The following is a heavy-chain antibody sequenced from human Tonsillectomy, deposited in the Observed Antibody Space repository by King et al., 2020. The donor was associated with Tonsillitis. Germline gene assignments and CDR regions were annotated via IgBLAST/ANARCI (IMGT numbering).Heavy chain of an antibody. Sequence: EQLVQSGAEVKKPGSSVKVSCKASGGTFNSYAISWVRQAPGQGLEWMGVIIPIFGTTNYAQKFQGRVTITADKSTNTAFMELSSLRSEDTAVYYCARDTAYCVHDGTYGMDVWGQGTTVTVSS. D-gene: IGHD2-21*01. J-gene: IGHJ6*02. CDR1: GGTFNSYA. CDR3: ARDTAYCVHDGTYGMDV. CDR2: IIPIFGTT. V-gene: IGHV1-69*06.